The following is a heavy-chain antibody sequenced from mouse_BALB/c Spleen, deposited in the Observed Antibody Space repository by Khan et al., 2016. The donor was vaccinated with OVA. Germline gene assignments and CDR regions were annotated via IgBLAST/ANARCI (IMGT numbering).Heavy chain of an antibody. CDR3: ATKPPLYYHGPGTIDN. CDR1: GFSLTSYG. D-gene: IGHD1-1*01. Sequence: VQLVESGPGLVAPSQNLSITCTVSGFSLTSYGVRWGRRHPGKGLDWLGVIWAGGSTSYNWAPMSRRSISKHNSKSNVFLEMSSLETTDKTMNYCATKPPLYYHGPGTIDNWGQGTSVTVSS. CDR2: IWAGGST. J-gene: IGHJ4*01. V-gene: IGHV2-9*02.